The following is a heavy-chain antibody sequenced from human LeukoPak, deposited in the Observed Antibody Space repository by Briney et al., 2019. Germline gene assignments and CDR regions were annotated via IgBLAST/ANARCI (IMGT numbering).Heavy chain of an antibody. J-gene: IGHJ4*02. D-gene: IGHD3-22*01. Sequence: GGSLRLSCAASGFSFISYGMHWVRQAPGKGLEWVGVISDDGRRKDYADSVKDRFTISRDNAKNSLYLQMNSLRAEDTAVYYCARARWGYYDSSGYYSGVYYFDYWGQGTLVTVSS. CDR2: ISDDGRRK. CDR3: ARARWGYYDSSGYYSGVYYFDY. V-gene: IGHV3-30*03. CDR1: GFSFISYG.